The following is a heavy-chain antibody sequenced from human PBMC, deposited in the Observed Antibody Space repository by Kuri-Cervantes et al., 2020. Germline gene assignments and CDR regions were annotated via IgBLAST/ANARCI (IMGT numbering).Heavy chain of an antibody. CDR2: ISYDGSNK. Sequence: GESLKISCAASEFTFSSYGMHWVRQAPGKGLEWVAVISYDGSNKYYADSVKGRFTITRDNSKNTLYLQMNSLRAEDTAVYYCAKDIWAAPGPYYYYYGMDVWGQGTTVTVSS. CDR1: EFTFSSYG. J-gene: IGHJ6*02. D-gene: IGHD6-6*01. CDR3: AKDIWAAPGPYYYYYGMDV. V-gene: IGHV3-30*18.